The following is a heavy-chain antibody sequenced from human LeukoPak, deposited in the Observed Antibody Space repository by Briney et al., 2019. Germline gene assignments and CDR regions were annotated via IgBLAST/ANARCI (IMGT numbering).Heavy chain of an antibody. J-gene: IGHJ5*02. CDR2: INHSGST. CDR1: GGSFSGYY. D-gene: IGHD6-13*01. CDR3: ARREIRIPRIAAAGRPNWFDP. Sequence: SETLSLTCAVYGGSFSGYYWSWIRQPPGRGLEWIGEINHSGSTNYNPSLKSRVTISVDTSKNQFSLKLSSVTAADTAVYYCARREIRIPRIAAAGRPNWFDPWGQGTLVTVSS. V-gene: IGHV4-34*01.